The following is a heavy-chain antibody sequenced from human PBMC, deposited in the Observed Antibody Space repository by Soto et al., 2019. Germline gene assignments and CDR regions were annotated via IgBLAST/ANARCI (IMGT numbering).Heavy chain of an antibody. D-gene: IGHD6-13*01. CDR2: IIPIFGTA. J-gene: IGHJ4*02. V-gene: IGHV1-69*06. Sequence: SVKVSCKTSGYTFSNYGITWVRQAPGQGLEWMGGIIPIFGTANYAQKFQGRVTITADKSTSTAYMELSSLRSEDTAVYYCARGTAAAGPFDYWGQGTLVTVSS. CDR1: GYTFSNYG. CDR3: ARGTAAAGPFDY.